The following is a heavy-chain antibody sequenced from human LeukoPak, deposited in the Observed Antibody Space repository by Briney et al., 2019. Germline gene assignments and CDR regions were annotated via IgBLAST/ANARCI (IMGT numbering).Heavy chain of an antibody. CDR1: GGSFSGYY. D-gene: IGHD1-14*01. V-gene: IGHV4-34*01. Sequence: SETLSLTCAVYGGSFSGYYWSWIRRPPGKGLEWIGEINHSGSTNYNPSLKSRVTISVDTSKNQFSLKLSSVTAADTAVYYCARGTNNNYYYYYMDVWGKGTTVTVSS. CDR2: INHSGST. CDR3: ARGTNNNYYYYYMDV. J-gene: IGHJ6*03.